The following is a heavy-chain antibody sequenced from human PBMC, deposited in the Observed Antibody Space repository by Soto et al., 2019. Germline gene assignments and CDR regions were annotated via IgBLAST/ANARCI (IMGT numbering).Heavy chain of an antibody. CDR1: GYTFTSYY. V-gene: IGHV1-46*01. CDR2: INPSGGST. CDR3: ARGITIFGVVIGGDV. Sequence: ASVKVSCKASGYTFTSYYMHWVRQAPGQGLEWMGIINPSGGSTSYAQKFQGRVTMTRDTSTSTVYMELSSLRSEDTAVYYCARGITIFGVVIGGDVWGQGTTVTVSS. D-gene: IGHD3-3*01. J-gene: IGHJ6*02.